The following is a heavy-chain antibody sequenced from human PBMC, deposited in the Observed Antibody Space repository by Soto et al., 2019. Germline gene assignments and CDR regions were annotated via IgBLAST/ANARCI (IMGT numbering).Heavy chain of an antibody. V-gene: IGHV1-58*02. J-gene: IGHJ5*02. D-gene: IGHD2-21*02. Sequence: SVKVSCKASGFTFTSSAMQWVRQARGQRLEWIGWIVVGSGNTNYAQKFQGRVTMTSDTSTSTVHMELGSLTSEDTAVYYCARGGGIVVVTAPYDLWGQGTRVTVAS. CDR1: GFTFTSSA. CDR3: ARGGGIVVVTAPYDL. CDR2: IVVGSGNT.